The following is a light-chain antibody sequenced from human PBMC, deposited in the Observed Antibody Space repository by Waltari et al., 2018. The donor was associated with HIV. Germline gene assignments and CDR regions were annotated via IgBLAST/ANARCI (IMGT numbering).Light chain of an antibody. J-gene: IGLJ1*01. Sequence: QSALTQPASVSGSPGQSITISCTGTSSDIGYYDSVSWYQQNPGKAPKLMIYEVNNLPAGISNRCSGSKSGNTAALTISGLQAEDEADYYCSSHTTSSTLYVFGTGTKVTVL. CDR3: SSHTTSSTLYV. CDR2: EVN. CDR1: SSDIGYYDS. V-gene: IGLV2-14*01.